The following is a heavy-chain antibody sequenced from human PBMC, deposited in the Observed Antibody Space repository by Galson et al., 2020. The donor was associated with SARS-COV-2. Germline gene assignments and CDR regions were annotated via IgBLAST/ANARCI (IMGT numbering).Heavy chain of an antibody. V-gene: IGHV3-30-3*01. Sequence: LSLTCAASGFTFSSYAMHWVRQAPGKGLEWVAVISYDGSNKYYADSVKGRFTISRDNSKNTLYLQMNSLRAEDTAVYYCARALVTTYYGMDVWGQGTTVTVSS. CDR3: ARALVTTYYGMDV. CDR1: GFTFSSYA. CDR2: ISYDGSNK. D-gene: IGHD3-9*01. J-gene: IGHJ6*02.